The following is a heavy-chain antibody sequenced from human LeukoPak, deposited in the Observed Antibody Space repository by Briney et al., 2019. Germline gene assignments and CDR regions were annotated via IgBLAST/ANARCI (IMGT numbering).Heavy chain of an antibody. J-gene: IGHJ4*02. D-gene: IGHD6-19*01. CDR2: ISAYNGNT. V-gene: IGHV1-18*04. Sequence: GESLKISCKGSGYSFTSYWIGWVRQAPGQGLEWMGWISAYNGNTNYAQKLQGRVTMTTDTSTSTAYMELRSLRSDDTAVYYCAREIAVAGKSVYYFDYWGQGTLVTVSS. CDR1: GYSFTSYW. CDR3: AREIAVAGKSVYYFDY.